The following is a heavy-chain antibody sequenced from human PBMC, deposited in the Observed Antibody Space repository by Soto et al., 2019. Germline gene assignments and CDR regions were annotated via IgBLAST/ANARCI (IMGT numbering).Heavy chain of an antibody. V-gene: IGHV2-70*12. CDR1: GFSLSTSGMC. J-gene: IGHJ3*02. D-gene: IGHD2-21*02. CDR2: IDWDDDK. CDR3: PGFCGGHCYYALDN. Sequence: SGPTLVNPTPTLTLTCTFSGFSLSTSGMCVSWIRQPPGKALEWLALIDWDDDKYYSTSLKTRLTISKDTSKNQVDRTMTNMDPLDTATYYCPGFCGGHCYYALDNWGQGTMVTVSS.